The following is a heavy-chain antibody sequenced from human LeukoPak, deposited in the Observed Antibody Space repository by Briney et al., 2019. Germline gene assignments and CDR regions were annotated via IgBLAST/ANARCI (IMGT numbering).Heavy chain of an antibody. CDR1: GFSFTTYW. CDR3: AREGTVFAYYYYMDV. V-gene: IGHV3-7*01. J-gene: IGHJ6*03. Sequence: GESLRLSCGASGFSFTTYWMGWVRQAPGKGLEWVANIKQDGTEKYYVDSVKGRFTISRDNAKNSLYLQMNSLRAEDTAVYYCAREGTVFAYYYYMDVWGKGTTVTVSS. CDR2: IKQDGTEK. D-gene: IGHD3-3*02.